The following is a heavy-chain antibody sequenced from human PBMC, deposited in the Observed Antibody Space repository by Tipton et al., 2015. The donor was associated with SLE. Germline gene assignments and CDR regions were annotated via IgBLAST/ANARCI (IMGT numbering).Heavy chain of an antibody. CDR3: AKDMGSYYYDTSGLDY. V-gene: IGHV3-9*01. J-gene: IGHJ4*02. D-gene: IGHD3-22*01. Sequence: RSLRLSCAASGFTFDDYAIHWVRQAPGKGLEWVSGISWNSGSIGYADSVKGRFTISRDNAKNSLYLQMNSLRAEDTALYFCAKDMGSYYYDTSGLDYWGQGTLVTVSS. CDR1: GFTFDDYA. CDR2: ISWNSGSI.